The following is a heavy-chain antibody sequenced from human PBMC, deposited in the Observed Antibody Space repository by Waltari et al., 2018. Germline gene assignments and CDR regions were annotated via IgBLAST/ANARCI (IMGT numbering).Heavy chain of an antibody. V-gene: IGHV4-4*09. CDR2: IYTSGST. Sequence: QVQLQESGPGLVKPSETLSLTCTVSGGSISSYYWSWIRQPPGKGLEWIGYIYTSGSTNYNPSLKSRVTISVDTSKNQFSLKLSSVTAADTAVYYCARDQAAAAGYYYYYMDVWGKGTTVTVSS. D-gene: IGHD6-13*01. CDR3: ARDQAAAAGYYYYYMDV. J-gene: IGHJ6*03. CDR1: GGSISSYY.